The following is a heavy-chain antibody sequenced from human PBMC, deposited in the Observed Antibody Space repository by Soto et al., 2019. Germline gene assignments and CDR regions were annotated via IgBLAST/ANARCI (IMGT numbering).Heavy chain of an antibody. CDR3: ATSGSSGYYLHY. J-gene: IGHJ4*02. D-gene: IGHD3-22*01. V-gene: IGHV1-18*01. CDR2: ISAYNGNT. CDR1: GYTFTSYG. Sequence: QVQLVQSGAEVNEPGASVKVSCKASGYTFTSYGLNWVRQAPGQGLEWMGWISAYNGNTNYAQKSQGRVSMTTNTATSKANMDLMSLRSDETAVYYCATSGSSGYYLHYWGQGTLVTVSA.